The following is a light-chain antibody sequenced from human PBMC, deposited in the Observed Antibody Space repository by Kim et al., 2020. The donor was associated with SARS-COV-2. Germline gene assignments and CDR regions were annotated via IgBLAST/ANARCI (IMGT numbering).Light chain of an antibody. CDR1: QGIRNH. CDR2: AAS. J-gene: IGKJ5*01. CDR3: HQYNSYPPT. Sequence: DIQMTQSPSSLSASVGDRVTISCRASQGIRNHLAWFQQRPGKAPNSLIYAASSLHSGVPSRFSGSGSGTDFTLTISSLQPEDFATYYCHQYNSYPPTVGQGTRLEIK. V-gene: IGKV1-16*01.